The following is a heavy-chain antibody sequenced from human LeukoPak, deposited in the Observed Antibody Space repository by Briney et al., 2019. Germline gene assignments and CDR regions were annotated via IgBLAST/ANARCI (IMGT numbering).Heavy chain of an antibody. CDR2: INHSGST. CDR3: ARVVVPAANGMDV. J-gene: IGHJ6*02. D-gene: IGHD2-2*01. V-gene: IGHV4-34*01. Sequence: PSETLSLTCAVYGGSFSGYYWSWTRQPPGKGLEWIGEINHSGSTNYNPSPKSRVTISVDTSKNQFSLKLSSVTAADTSVYYCARVVVPAANGMDVWGQGTTVTVSS. CDR1: GGSFSGYY.